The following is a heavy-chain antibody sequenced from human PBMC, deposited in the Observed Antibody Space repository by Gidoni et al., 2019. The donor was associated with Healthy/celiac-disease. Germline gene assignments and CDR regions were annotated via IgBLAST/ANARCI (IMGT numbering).Heavy chain of an antibody. CDR2: ISWDGGST. CDR1: GFTFDDYT. D-gene: IGHD6-19*01. CDR3: AKDFPYSSGWYGAGAFDI. J-gene: IGHJ3*02. V-gene: IGHV3-43*01. Sequence: EVQLVESGGVVVQPGGSLRLSCAASGFTFDDYTMHWVRQAPGKGLEWVSLISWDGGSTYYADSVKGRFTISRDNSKNSLYLQMNSLRTEDTALYYCAKDFPYSSGWYGAGAFDIWGQGTMVTVSS.